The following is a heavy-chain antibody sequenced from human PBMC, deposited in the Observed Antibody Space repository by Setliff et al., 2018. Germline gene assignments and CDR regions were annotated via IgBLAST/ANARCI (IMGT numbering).Heavy chain of an antibody. CDR1: GFTFSGSA. J-gene: IGHJ6*03. D-gene: IGHD3-22*01. V-gene: IGHV3-73*01. CDR2: IRSRPDNYAT. CDR3: TRQASPHPDSSGYYYDLKFYYYMDV. Sequence: PGGSLRLSCVASGFTFSGSAMHWVRQASGKGLEWVGRIRSRPDNYATLYAASVKGRFTISRDDSKNTAYLQMNSLKTEDTAVYYCTRQASPHPDSSGYYYDLKFYYYMDVWGKGTTVTV.